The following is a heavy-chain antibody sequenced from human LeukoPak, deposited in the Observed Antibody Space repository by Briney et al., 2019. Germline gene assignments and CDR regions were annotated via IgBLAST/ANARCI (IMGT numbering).Heavy chain of an antibody. Sequence: ASVKVSCKASGYTFTGYYLHWVRQAPGQGLEWIGWIIPNTGGTNYAQKFQDWVTMSSDTSISTAYMELSSLRSDDTAVYYCARGSPSYAQWHFDLWGRGTLVTVSS. J-gene: IGHJ2*01. D-gene: IGHD2/OR15-2a*01. CDR2: IIPNTGGT. V-gene: IGHV1-2*04. CDR3: ARGSPSYAQWHFDL. CDR1: GYTFTGYY.